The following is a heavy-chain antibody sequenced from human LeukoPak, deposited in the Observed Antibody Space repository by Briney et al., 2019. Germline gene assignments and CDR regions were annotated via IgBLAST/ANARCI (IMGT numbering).Heavy chain of an antibody. CDR1: GFTVGASY. CDR2: IYSGGNT. J-gene: IGHJ5*02. D-gene: IGHD3-22*01. V-gene: IGHV3-66*01. CDR3: ARDGKDSSGYYFGDA. Sequence: GGSLRLSCAVSGFTVGASYRSWVRQPPGKGLEWVSVIYSGGNTGYADSVKGRFSISRDNSKNVLYLQMNSLRVEDTAVYYCARDGKDSSGYYFGDAWGQGTLVTVSS.